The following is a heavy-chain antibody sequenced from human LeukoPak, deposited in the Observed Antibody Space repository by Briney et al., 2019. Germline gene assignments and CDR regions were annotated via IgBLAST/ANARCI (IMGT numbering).Heavy chain of an antibody. CDR1: SGSISNYY. CDR3: ARVDFWSGYYRQSEYYFDY. CDR2: VYYSGST. D-gene: IGHD3-3*01. V-gene: IGHV4-59*01. Sequence: PSETLSLTCTVSSGSISNYYWTWIRQPPGRGLEWIGYVYYSGSTNYNPSLKSRVTISVDTSKNQFSLKLSSVTAADTAVYYCARVDFWSGYYRQSEYYFDYWGQGTLVTVSS. J-gene: IGHJ4*02.